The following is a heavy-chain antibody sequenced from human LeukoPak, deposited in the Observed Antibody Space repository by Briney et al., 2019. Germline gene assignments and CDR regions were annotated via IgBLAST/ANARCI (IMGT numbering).Heavy chain of an antibody. Sequence: SETLSLTCTVSGGSISSYYWSWIRQPPGKGLEWIGYIYYSGSTNYNPSLKSRVTISVDTSKNQFSLKLSSVTAADTAVYYCARARYSGYVLDYWGQGTLVTVSS. V-gene: IGHV4-59*01. CDR3: ARARYSGYVLDY. J-gene: IGHJ4*02. CDR1: GGSISSYY. D-gene: IGHD5-12*01. CDR2: IYYSGST.